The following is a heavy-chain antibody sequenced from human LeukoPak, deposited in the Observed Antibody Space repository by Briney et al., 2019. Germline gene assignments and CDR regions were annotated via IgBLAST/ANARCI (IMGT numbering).Heavy chain of an antibody. V-gene: IGHV1-2*02. CDR3: VRVVGSPNWFDP. CDR1: GYTVTDYY. Sequence: ASVKVSCKASGYTVTDYYIHWVRQAAGQGVEWLAWINPKNNGTKYAQTFHGRLTVTSDTSITTAYMDLSTLTSDDTAVYYCVRVVGSPNWFDPWGQGTLVTVSS. D-gene: IGHD1-1*01. CDR2: INPKNNGT. J-gene: IGHJ5*02.